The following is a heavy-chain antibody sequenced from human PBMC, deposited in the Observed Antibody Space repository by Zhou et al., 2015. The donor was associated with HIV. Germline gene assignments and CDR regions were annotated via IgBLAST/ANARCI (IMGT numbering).Heavy chain of an antibody. CDR2: FDQPEGAI. CDR3: ATPGYNTDWRLDY. Sequence: QVQLVQSGAEVKKPGASVKVSCKVSGYTLSELSMHWVRQPPGKGLEWMGGFDQPEGAIIYAQKFQGRVTMTEDTSTDTAYMELSSLRSEDTAVYYCATPGYNTDWRLDYWGQGTLVTVSS. J-gene: IGHJ4*02. V-gene: IGHV1-24*01. CDR1: GYTLSELS. D-gene: IGHD1-14*01.